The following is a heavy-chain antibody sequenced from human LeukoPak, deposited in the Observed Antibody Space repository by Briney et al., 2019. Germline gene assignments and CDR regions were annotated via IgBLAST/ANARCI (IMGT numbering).Heavy chain of an antibody. CDR2: IKQDGSEK. CDR3: AREGDYGSGSYFPNWFGP. D-gene: IGHD3-10*01. J-gene: IGHJ5*02. CDR1: GFTFNSYW. V-gene: IGHV3-7*01. Sequence: GGSLRLSCAASGFTFNSYWMSWVGQAPGKGLDWVTNIKQDGSEKYYVDSVKGRFTISRDNAKNSLYLQMNSLRAEDTAVYYCAREGDYGSGSYFPNWFGPWGQGTLVTVSS.